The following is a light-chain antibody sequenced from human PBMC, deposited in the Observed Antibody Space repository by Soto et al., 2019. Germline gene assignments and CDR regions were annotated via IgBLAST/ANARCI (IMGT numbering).Light chain of an antibody. CDR3: QQRSSWPFT. V-gene: IGKV3-11*01. CDR2: ATS. CDR1: QNINSY. Sequence: EIVLPHSLPALSFSPYAGATLXIKASQNINSYLAWYQQRPGQAPRLLIYATSNRATGIPARFSGSGSGTDFTLSISSLEPEDFAVYYCQQRSSWPFTFGPGTKVDIK. J-gene: IGKJ3*01.